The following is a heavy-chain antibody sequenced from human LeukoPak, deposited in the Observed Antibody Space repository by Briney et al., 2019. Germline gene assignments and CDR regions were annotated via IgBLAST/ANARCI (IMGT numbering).Heavy chain of an antibody. J-gene: IGHJ4*02. Sequence: PGGSLRVSCSASGFNFNYFAMSWIRQAPGKRLEWVSTIGDSGSGGSYADSVRGRFTISRDNSKNIVYLQMHSLRVDDSAVYYCSRIKYGGNSGYHFDYWCQGTLGTVSS. D-gene: IGHD4-23*01. CDR2: IGDSGSGG. CDR3: SRIKYGGNSGYHFDY. CDR1: GFNFNYFA. V-gene: IGHV3-23*01.